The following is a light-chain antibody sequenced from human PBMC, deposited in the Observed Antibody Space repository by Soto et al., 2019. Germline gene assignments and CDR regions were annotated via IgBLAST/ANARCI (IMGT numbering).Light chain of an antibody. J-gene: IGKJ1*01. CDR3: QQYNNWPPGT. CDR2: GAS. Sequence: EIVMTQSPATLSVSPGERATLSCRASQSVGSNLAWYQQKPGQAPRLLIYGASTRATGIPARFSGSGSGTEFTLTISSLQSEDFAVYYCQQYNNWPPGTFGQGTKVDI. CDR1: QSVGSN. V-gene: IGKV3-15*01.